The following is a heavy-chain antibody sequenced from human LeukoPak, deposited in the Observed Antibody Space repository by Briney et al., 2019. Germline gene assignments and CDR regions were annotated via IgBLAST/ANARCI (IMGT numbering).Heavy chain of an antibody. J-gene: IGHJ4*02. CDR3: ARLFGVVSNIDY. D-gene: IGHD3-3*01. V-gene: IGHV1-18*01. Sequence: GASVKVSRKASGYTFNSYGISWARQAPGQGLEWMGWISTYNGNTNYAQKLQGRVTMTTDTSTSTAYMELRSLRSDDTAVYYCARLFGVVSNIDYWGQGTLVTVSS. CDR1: GYTFNSYG. CDR2: ISTYNGNT.